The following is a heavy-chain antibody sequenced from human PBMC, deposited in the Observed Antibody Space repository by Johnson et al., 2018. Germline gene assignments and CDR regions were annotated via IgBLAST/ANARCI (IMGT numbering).Heavy chain of an antibody. V-gene: IGHV3-30*03. J-gene: IGHJ6*03. Sequence: QVQLVESGGGVVQPGRSXRLSCAASGFNFSSYGMHWVRQAPGKGLEWVAVISYDGSNKYYADSVKGRFTISRDNSKNTLYLQRNSLRAEPLQGMTTGIYYYYRDGWGKGTTVTVSS. CDR2: ISYDGSNK. CDR1: GFNFSSYG. CDR3: GIYYYYRDG. D-gene: IGHD4-17*01.